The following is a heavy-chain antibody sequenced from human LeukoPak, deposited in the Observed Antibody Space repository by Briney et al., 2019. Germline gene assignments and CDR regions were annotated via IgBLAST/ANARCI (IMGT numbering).Heavy chain of an antibody. CDR2: LYSDGKT. J-gene: IGHJ4*02. V-gene: IGHV3-53*01. Sequence: PGGSLRLSCAVSGFIVSRNDMTWVRQAPGKGLEWVPLLYSDGKTFYADSVKGRFTISRDNSKNTLNLQMNSLRADDTAVYYCARAVAGLYFDYWGQGTLVTVSS. CDR3: ARAVAGLYFDY. D-gene: IGHD6-19*01. CDR1: GFIVSRND.